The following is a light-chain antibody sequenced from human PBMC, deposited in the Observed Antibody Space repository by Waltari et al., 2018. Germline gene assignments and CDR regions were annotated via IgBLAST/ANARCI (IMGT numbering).Light chain of an antibody. V-gene: IGLV2-14*03. CDR3: SSYTASDTLVV. Sequence: QSALTQPASVSGSPGQSITISCTGTSSDVGGYDYVSWYQQLPGKAPKLLISDVSQRPSGVSSRFSGSKSGNTASLTISGLQPEDEAHYYYSSYTASDTLVVFGGGTKLTVL. CDR2: DVS. J-gene: IGLJ2*01. CDR1: SSDVGGYDY.